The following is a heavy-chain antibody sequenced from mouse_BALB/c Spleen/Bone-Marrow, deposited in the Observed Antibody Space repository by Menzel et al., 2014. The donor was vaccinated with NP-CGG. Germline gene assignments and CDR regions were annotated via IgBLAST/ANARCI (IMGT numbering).Heavy chain of an antibody. Sequence: VKVVESGAELVKPGASVKMSCKAFGYTFTTYPIEWMKQNHGKSLKWIGNFHPYNDDTKYNEKFKGKAKLTVEKSSSTVYLELSRLTSDDSAVYYCARGSLDGYFDVWGAGTTVTVSS. V-gene: IGHV1-47*01. J-gene: IGHJ1*01. CDR2: FHPYNDDT. CDR1: GYTFTTYP. CDR3: ARGSLDGYFDV.